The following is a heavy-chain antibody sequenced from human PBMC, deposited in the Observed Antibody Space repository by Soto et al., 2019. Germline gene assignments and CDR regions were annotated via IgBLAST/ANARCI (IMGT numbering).Heavy chain of an antibody. D-gene: IGHD6-6*01. V-gene: IGHV1-46*03. CDR1: GYTFTSYY. J-gene: IGHJ4*02. Sequence: GASVKVSCKASGYTFTSYYMHWVRQAPGQGLEWMGIINPSGGSTSYAQKFQGRVTMTRDTSTSTVYMELSSLRPEDTVVYYCASSSRPLHFDYWGQGTLVTVSS. CDR3: ASSSRPLHFDY. CDR2: INPSGGST.